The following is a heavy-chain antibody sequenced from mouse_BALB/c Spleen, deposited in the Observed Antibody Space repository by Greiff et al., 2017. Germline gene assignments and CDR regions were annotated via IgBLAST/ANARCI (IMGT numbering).Heavy chain of an antibody. CDR2: ISYSGST. Sequence: EVQLQESGPGLVKPSQSLSLTCTVTGYSITSDYAWNWIRQFPGNKLEWMGYISYSGSTSYNPSLKSRISITRDTSKNQFFLPLNSVTTEDTATYYCAGGGGRGYFDYWGQGTTLTVSS. CDR3: AGGGGRGYFDY. CDR1: GYSITSDYA. V-gene: IGHV3-2*02. D-gene: IGHD3-3*01. J-gene: IGHJ2*01.